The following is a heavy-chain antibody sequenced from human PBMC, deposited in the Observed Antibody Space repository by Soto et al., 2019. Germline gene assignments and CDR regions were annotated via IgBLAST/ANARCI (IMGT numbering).Heavy chain of an antibody. V-gene: IGHV3-15*01. J-gene: IGHJ6*02. CDR3: TTDPGWLRSPWGMDV. Sequence: GGSLRLSCAASGFTFSNAWMSWVRQAPGKGLEWVGRIKSKTDGGTTDYAAPVEGRFTISRDDSKNTPYLQMNSLKTEDTAVYYCTTDPGWLRSPWGMDVWGQGTTVTVSS. CDR2: IKSKTDGGTT. D-gene: IGHD5-12*01. CDR1: GFTFSNAW.